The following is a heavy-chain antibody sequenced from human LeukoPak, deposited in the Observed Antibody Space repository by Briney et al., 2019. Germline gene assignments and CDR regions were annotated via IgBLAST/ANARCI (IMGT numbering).Heavy chain of an antibody. Sequence: AASVKVSCKASGYTFTGYYMHWVRQAPGQGLEWMGWINPNSGGTNYAQKFQGRVTMTRDTSISTAYMELSRLRSDDTAVYYCAREVAAAGTGHHFDCWGQGTLVTVSS. CDR3: AREVAAAGTGHHFDC. CDR2: INPNSGGT. J-gene: IGHJ4*02. CDR1: GYTFTGYY. V-gene: IGHV1-2*02. D-gene: IGHD6-13*01.